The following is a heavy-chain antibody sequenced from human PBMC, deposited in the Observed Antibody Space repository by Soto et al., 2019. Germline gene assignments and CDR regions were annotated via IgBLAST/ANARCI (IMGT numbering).Heavy chain of an antibody. CDR1: GLTFSNYA. CDR3: GKRLSYYFDS. CDR2: VTGDGVTT. Sequence: EVQLLESGGALLQPGGSLRLSCAASGLTFSNYAMSWVRQAPGKGLEWVSTVTGDGVTTSYADSVKGRFTISRDNSKNALYLQMSGLRADDTAVYYCGKRLSYYFDSWGHGTLVTVSS. D-gene: IGHD3-16*02. J-gene: IGHJ4*01. V-gene: IGHV3-23*01.